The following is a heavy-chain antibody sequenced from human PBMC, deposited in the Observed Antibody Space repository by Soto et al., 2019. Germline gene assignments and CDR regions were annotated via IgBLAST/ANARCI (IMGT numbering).Heavy chain of an antibody. CDR2: ISSSSSYI. CDR3: ARDRGGLVYSSSSGYYGMDV. D-gene: IGHD6-6*01. J-gene: IGHJ6*02. CDR1: GFTFSSYS. Sequence: GGSLRLSCAASGFTFSSYSMNWVRQAPGKGLEWVSSISSSSSYIYYADSVKGRFTISRDNAKNSLYLQMNSLRAEDTAVYYCARDRGGLVYSSSSGYYGMDVWGQGTTVTV. V-gene: IGHV3-21*01.